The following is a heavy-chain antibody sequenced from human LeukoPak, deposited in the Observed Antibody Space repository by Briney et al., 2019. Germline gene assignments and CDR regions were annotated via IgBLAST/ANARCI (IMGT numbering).Heavy chain of an antibody. Sequence: SETLSLTCTVSGGSISSYYWSWIRQPAGKGLEWIGYIYYSGSTNYNPSLKSRVTISVDTSKNQFSLKLSSVTAADTAVYYCARSVEGYCSGGSCYSYYYYMDVWGKGTTVTVSS. CDR2: IYYSGST. D-gene: IGHD2-15*01. CDR3: ARSVEGYCSGGSCYSYYYYMDV. CDR1: GGSISSYY. V-gene: IGHV4-59*01. J-gene: IGHJ6*03.